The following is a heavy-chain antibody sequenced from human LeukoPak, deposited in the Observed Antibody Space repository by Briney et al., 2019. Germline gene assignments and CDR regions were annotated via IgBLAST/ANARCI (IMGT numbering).Heavy chain of an antibody. CDR2: ISYDGSNK. CDR3: ARASMEDIVVVVAATLDY. Sequence: GRSLTLSCAASGFTFSSYAMHGVRQAPGKGLEWVAVISYDGSNKYYADSVKGRFTISRDNSKNTLYLQMNSLRAEDTAVYYCARASMEDIVVVVAATLDYWGQGTLVTVSS. V-gene: IGHV3-30-3*01. D-gene: IGHD2-15*01. J-gene: IGHJ4*02. CDR1: GFTFSSYA.